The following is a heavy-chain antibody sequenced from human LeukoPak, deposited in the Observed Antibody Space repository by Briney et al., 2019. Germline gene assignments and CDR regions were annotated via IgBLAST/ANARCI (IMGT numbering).Heavy chain of an antibody. J-gene: IGHJ4*02. V-gene: IGHV3-30*02. D-gene: IGHD1-7*01. CDR2: IRYDGSNK. Sequence: GGSLRLSCAASGFTFSSYGMHWVRQAPGKGLEWVAFIRYDGSNKYYADSVKGRFTISRDNSKNTLYLQMNSLRAEDTAVYYCAKDVLQLELPGNWGQGTLVTVSS. CDR3: AKDVLQLELPGN. CDR1: GFTFSSYG.